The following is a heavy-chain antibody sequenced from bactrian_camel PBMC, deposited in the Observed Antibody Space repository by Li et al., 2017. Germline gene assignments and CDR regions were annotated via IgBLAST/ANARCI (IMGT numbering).Heavy chain of an antibody. Sequence: HVQLVESGGGSVPVGGSLRLSCVSSVGYVFSSHCMGWFLQAPGKEREGVAALNIDGKATYADSVKGRFTISQDSAKSTLYLQLDSLKPEDTAMYYCASDEHLQPQICPGGVCPPRHRDMLDHSVYNYWGQGTQVTVS. J-gene: IGHJ4*01. D-gene: IGHD7*01. V-gene: IGHV3S53*01. CDR3: ASDEHLQPQICPGGVCPPRHRDMLDHSVYNY. CDR2: LNIDGKA. CDR1: GYVFSSHC.